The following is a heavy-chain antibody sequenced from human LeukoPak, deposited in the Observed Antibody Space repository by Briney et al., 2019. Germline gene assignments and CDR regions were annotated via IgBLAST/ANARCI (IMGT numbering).Heavy chain of an antibody. J-gene: IGHJ4*02. CDR3: ARDSSGWSGRGYFDY. D-gene: IGHD6-19*01. V-gene: IGHV4-59*12. CDR2: IYYSGST. Sequence: SETLPLTCTVSGGSISSYYWSWIRQPPGKGLGWIGYIYYSGSTNYNPSLKSRVTISVDTSKNQFSLKLSSVTAADTAVYYCARDSSGWSGRGYFDYWGRGTLVTVSS. CDR1: GGSISSYY.